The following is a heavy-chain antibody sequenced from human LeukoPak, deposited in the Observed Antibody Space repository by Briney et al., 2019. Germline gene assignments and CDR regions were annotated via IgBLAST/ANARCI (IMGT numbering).Heavy chain of an antibody. J-gene: IGHJ4*02. CDR1: GDRLTNNW. V-gene: IGHV5-51*01. Sequence: GESLKISCKISGDRLTNNWIGWVRQVPGKGLEWMGLIYPGNSDTRYSPLFQGQVTLSVDRSISTAYLHWSGLKASDTAIYYCARFALTSSLDYWGQGTLVTVSS. D-gene: IGHD6-13*01. CDR2: IYPGNSDT. CDR3: ARFALTSSLDY.